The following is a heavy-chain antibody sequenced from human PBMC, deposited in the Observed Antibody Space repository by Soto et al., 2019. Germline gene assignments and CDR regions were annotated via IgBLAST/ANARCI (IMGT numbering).Heavy chain of an antibody. V-gene: IGHV1-18*01. CDR2: ISAYNGNT. Sequence: QVQLVQSGAEVKKPGASVKVSCKASGYTFTSYGISWVRQAPGQGLEWMGWISAYNGNTNYAQKLQGRVTMTTDTSTSTAYMERRSLRSDDTAVYYCARCYVITFGGVTLFPVDPWGQGTLVTVSS. J-gene: IGHJ5*02. CDR3: ARCYVITFGGVTLFPVDP. CDR1: GYTFTSYG. D-gene: IGHD3-16*01.